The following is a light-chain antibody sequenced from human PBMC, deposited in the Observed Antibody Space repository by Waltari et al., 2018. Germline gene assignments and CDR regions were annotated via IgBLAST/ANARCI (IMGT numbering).Light chain of an antibody. CDR1: QSLVSSDGNTY. J-gene: IGKJ1*01. Sequence: DVVMTQSPLFLPVTLGQPASISCRSSQSLVSSDGNTYFNWFQQRPGQTPRRLVYKVSNRDSGVPDRFIGSGSGTDFTLRSSRVEAEDVGVYYCMQGIHRPWTFGQGTKVEIK. CDR2: KVS. CDR3: MQGIHRPWT. V-gene: IGKV2-30*01.